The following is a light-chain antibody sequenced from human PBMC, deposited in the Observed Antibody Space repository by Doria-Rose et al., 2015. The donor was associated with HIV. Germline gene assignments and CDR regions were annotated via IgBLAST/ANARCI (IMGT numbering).Light chain of an antibody. CDR2: ANS. CDR1: SSNIGAGFD. V-gene: IGLV1-40*01. J-gene: IGLJ1*01. Sequence: QSVVTQPPSVSGAPGQRVAISCTGSSSNIGAGFDVNWYQQFPGTAPKLLIHANSNRPSVLPDRFSGSKSGTSASLAISGLRAEDEADYYCQSYDSRLSVYVFGTGTKVTVL. CDR3: QSYDSRLSVYV.